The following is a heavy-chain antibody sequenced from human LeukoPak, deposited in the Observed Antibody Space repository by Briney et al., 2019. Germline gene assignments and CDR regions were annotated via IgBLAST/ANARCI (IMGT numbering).Heavy chain of an antibody. CDR2: ISAYNGNT. D-gene: IGHD3-3*01. CDR3: ARVELTIFGVVIKGGKFDP. V-gene: IGHV1-18*01. Sequence: ASVKVSCKASGYTFTNYGISWVRQAPGQGLEWMGWISAYNGNTNYAQKVQGRVTMTTDTSTSTAYMELRNLRSDDTAVYYCARVELTIFGVVIKGGKFDPWGQGTLVTVSS. J-gene: IGHJ5*02. CDR1: GYTFTNYG.